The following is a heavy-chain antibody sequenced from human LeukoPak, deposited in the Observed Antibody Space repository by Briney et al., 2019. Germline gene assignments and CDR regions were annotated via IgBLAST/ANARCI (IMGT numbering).Heavy chain of an antibody. CDR2: IYYSGGT. CDR1: GGSIRSYY. J-gene: IGHJ4*02. V-gene: IGHV4-59*12. Sequence: SETLSLTCTVSGGSIRSYYWSWIRQPPGKGLEWIGSIYYSGGTYYNPSLKSRVTISVDTSKNQFSLKLSSVTAADTAVYYCARAESGNFDYWGQGTLVTVSS. CDR3: ARAESGNFDY. D-gene: IGHD1-26*01.